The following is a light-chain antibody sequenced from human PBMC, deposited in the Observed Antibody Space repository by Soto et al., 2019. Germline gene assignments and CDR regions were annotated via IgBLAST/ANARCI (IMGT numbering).Light chain of an antibody. V-gene: IGKV1-17*01. CDR1: QGIRND. J-gene: IGKJ2*01. Sequence: DLQMTQSPSSLSASVGDRVTITCRASQGIRNDLAWYQQMPGRAPKRLIYAASSLQGGVPSRFSGSGSGREFTLTINSLQAEDFATYYCLQHNSYPYTFGQGTKLEIK. CDR3: LQHNSYPYT. CDR2: AAS.